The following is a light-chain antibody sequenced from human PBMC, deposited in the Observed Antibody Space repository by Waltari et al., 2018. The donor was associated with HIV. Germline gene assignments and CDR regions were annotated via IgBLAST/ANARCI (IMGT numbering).Light chain of an antibody. CDR3: QQAKNFPHT. CDR1: QPVGSS. V-gene: IGKV1-12*01. CDR2: RAA. J-gene: IGKJ4*01. Sequence: ASVGDSVTIICRASQPVGSSLAWYQHKPGRAPSLLVYRAAALHTGVPTRFIGNGSGIDFTLSIANLQAEDFATYYCQQAKNFPHTFGGGTRVQ.